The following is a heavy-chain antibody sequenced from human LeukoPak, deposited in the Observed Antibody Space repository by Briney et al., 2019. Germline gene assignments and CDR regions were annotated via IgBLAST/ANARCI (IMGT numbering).Heavy chain of an antibody. V-gene: IGHV1-18*01. J-gene: IGHJ6*03. CDR2: ISAYNDNT. Sequence: ASMKVSCKASGYTFTSYGISWVRQAPGQGLEWMGWISAYNDNTNSAQKLQGRVTMSTDTSTSTAYMELRSLRSDDTAVYYCARGAVAGNYYYYMDVWGKGTTVTVSS. CDR1: GYTFTSYG. CDR3: ARGAVAGNYYYYMDV. D-gene: IGHD6-19*01.